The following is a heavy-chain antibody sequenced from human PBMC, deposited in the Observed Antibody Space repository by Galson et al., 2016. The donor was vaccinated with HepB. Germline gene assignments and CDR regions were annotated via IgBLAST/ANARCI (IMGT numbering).Heavy chain of an antibody. CDR2: MYYRGST. Sequence: SETLSLTCTVSGASISSYYWSWIRHPPGRGPEWIGYMYYRGSTNYNPSLKRRVTISVDTSRNQFSLKLSSVTTADTAVYYCARENYESSAYYYGSIGWFDPWGQGTLVTVSS. J-gene: IGHJ5*02. D-gene: IGHD3-22*01. CDR3: ARENYESSAYYYGSIGWFDP. CDR1: GASISSYY. V-gene: IGHV4-59*01.